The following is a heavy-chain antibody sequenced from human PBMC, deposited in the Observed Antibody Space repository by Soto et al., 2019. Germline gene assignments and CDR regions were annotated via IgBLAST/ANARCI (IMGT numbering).Heavy chain of an antibody. CDR3: VRDPGYSSSPANWFGP. CDR2: IYYTGRT. Sequence: SETLSLTCTVSGGSMRGYFWTWIRQPPGKGLEWIGNIYYTGRTNYNPSLKSRLTISVDTSSNQFSLRLDSVTAADTAVYYCVRDPGYSSSPANWFGPWGQGTLVTVSS. CDR1: GGSMRGYF. V-gene: IGHV4-59*01. J-gene: IGHJ5*02. D-gene: IGHD5-18*01.